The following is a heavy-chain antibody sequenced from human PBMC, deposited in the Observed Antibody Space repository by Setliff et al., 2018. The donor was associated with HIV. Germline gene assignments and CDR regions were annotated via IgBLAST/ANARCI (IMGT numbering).Heavy chain of an antibody. J-gene: IGHJ4*02. Sequence: SETLSLTCAVYGESFSGFYWNWIRQPPGKGLEWIGEIHPSGSTRYSPSLDRRVTISVDTSKNQVSLKLNSMTAADTAVYFCVRGPQWLVQKGRVYYFDYWGQGTLVTVSS. D-gene: IGHD6-19*01. CDR3: VRGPQWLVQKGRVYYFDY. V-gene: IGHV4-34*01. CDR1: GESFSGFY. CDR2: IHPSGST.